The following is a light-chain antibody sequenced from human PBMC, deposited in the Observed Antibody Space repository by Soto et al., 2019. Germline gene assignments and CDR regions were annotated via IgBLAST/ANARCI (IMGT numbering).Light chain of an antibody. J-gene: IGLJ1*01. CDR3: YSYTSSSTYV. CDR2: DVS. Sequence: QSVLAQPASVSGSPGQSITISRTGTSSDVGAYNYVSWYQRHPAKVPKIMIYDVSNRPSGVSDRFSGSKSGNTASLTISGLQAEDEADYYCYSYTSSSTYVFGTGTKVTVL. V-gene: IGLV2-14*01. CDR1: SSDVGAYNY.